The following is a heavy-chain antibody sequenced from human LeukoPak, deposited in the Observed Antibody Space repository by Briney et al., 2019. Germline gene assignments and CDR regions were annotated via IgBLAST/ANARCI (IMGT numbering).Heavy chain of an antibody. V-gene: IGHV1-69*05. CDR2: IIPIFGTA. D-gene: IGHD3-22*01. CDR3: ARDISTYYYDSSGYYPTDY. Sequence: GASVKVSCKASGGTFSSYAISWVRQAPGQGLEWTGRIIPIFGTANYAQKFQGRVTITTDESTSTAYMELSSLRSGDTAVYYCARDISTYYYDSSGYYPTDYWGQGTLVTVSS. J-gene: IGHJ4*02. CDR1: GGTFSSYA.